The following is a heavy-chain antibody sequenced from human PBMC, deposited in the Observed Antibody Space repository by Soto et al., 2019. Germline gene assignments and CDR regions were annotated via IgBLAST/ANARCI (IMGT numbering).Heavy chain of an antibody. CDR3: AKGYEVLRYFDWFAFDI. Sequence: GGSLRLSCAASGFTFDDYALHWVRQAPGKGLEWVSGISWNSGSIGYADSVKGRFTISRDNAKNALYLQMNSLRAEDTALYYGAKGYEVLRYFDWFAFDIWGQGTMVTVSS. J-gene: IGHJ3*02. V-gene: IGHV3-9*01. CDR2: ISWNSGSI. CDR1: GFTFDDYA. D-gene: IGHD3-9*01.